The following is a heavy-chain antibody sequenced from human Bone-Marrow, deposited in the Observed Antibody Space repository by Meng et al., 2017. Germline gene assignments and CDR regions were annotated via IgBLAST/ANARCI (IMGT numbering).Heavy chain of an antibody. Sequence: SVKVSCKASGGTCSSYAISWVRQAPGQGLDWMGGIIPIFGTANYAQKFEGRVTITADKSTSTAYMELSSLRSEDTAVYYWARAQYSGSPLWYFDYWGQGTLVTVSS. D-gene: IGHD1-26*01. J-gene: IGHJ4*02. CDR1: GGTCSSYA. CDR2: IIPIFGTA. V-gene: IGHV1-69*06. CDR3: ARAQYSGSPLWYFDY.